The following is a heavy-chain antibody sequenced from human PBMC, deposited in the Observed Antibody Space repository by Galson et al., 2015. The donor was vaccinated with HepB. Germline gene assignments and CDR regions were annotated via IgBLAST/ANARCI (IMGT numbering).Heavy chain of an antibody. J-gene: IGHJ6*03. Sequence: SVKVSCKASGYTFTSYAMNWVRQAPGQGLEWMGWINTNTGNPTYAQGFTGRFVFSLDTSVSTAYLQISSLKAEDTAVYYCARTHTPPRTYCSSTSCRDYYYYYYMDVWGKGTTVTVSS. CDR1: GYTFTSYA. V-gene: IGHV7-4-1*02. D-gene: IGHD2-2*01. CDR2: INTNTGNP. CDR3: ARTHTPPRTYCSSTSCRDYYYYYYMDV.